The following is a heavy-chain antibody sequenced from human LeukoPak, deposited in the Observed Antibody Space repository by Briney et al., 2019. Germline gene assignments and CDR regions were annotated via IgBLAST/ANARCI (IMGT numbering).Heavy chain of an antibody. CDR2: IKQDGSEK. Sequence: GGSLRLSCAASGFTFNSHGMHWVRQAPGKGLEWVANIKQDGSEKYYVDSVEGRFTISRGNAKNTLYLQMNSLRAEDTAVYYCVKDSWRYDYWGQGTLVTVSS. CDR1: GFTFNSHG. CDR3: VKDSWRYDY. J-gene: IGHJ4*02. V-gene: IGHV3-7*03.